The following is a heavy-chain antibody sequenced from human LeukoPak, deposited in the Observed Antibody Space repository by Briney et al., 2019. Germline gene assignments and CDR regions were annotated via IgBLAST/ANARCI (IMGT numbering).Heavy chain of an antibody. CDR2: IWYDGSNK. CDR3: AREEPMTTVTYHPGDAFDI. J-gene: IGHJ3*02. CDR1: VFTFSSYG. V-gene: IGHV3-33*01. Sequence: GGSLRLSCAASVFTFSSYGMQWVRQAPAKGLEGVEVIWYDGSNKYYADSVKGRFTISRDNSKNTLYLQMNSLRAEDTAVYYCAREEPMTTVTYHPGDAFDIWGQGTMVTVSS. D-gene: IGHD4-17*01.